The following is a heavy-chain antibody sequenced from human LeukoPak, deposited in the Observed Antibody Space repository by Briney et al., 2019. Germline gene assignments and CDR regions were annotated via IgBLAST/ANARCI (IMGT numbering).Heavy chain of an antibody. V-gene: IGHV3-66*02. CDR1: GFTVSSNY. CDR3: ARGPYSSSSWFDP. CDR2: IYSGGST. J-gene: IGHJ5*02. D-gene: IGHD6-6*01. Sequence: GGSLRLSCAASGFTVSSNYMSWVRQAPGKGLEWVSVIYSGGSTYYADSVKVRFTISRDNSKDTLYLQMNSLRAEDTAVYYCARGPYSSSSWFDPWGQGTLVTVSS.